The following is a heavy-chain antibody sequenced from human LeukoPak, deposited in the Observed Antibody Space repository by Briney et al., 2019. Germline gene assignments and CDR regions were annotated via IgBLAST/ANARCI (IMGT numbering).Heavy chain of an antibody. Sequence: SETLSLTCTVSGGSISSSSYYWGWIRQPPGKGLEWIGSIYYSGSTYYNPSLKSRVTISVDTSKNQFSLKLSSVTAADTAVYYCARGAYRPVFDYWGQGTLVTVSS. J-gene: IGHJ4*02. D-gene: IGHD2-2*02. CDR1: GGSISSSSYY. CDR2: IYYSGST. V-gene: IGHV4-39*07. CDR3: ARGAYRPVFDY.